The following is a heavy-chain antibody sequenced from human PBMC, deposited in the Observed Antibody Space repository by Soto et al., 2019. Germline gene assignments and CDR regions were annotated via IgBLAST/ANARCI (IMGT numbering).Heavy chain of an antibody. CDR3: ARHSPDFDWLSQGDY. J-gene: IGHJ4*02. Sequence: PSETLSLTCTVSGGSISSYYWSWIRQTPGKGLEWIGYIFYFGSTNYNPSLKSRVTLSIDTSKNQLSLKLSSVTAADTAVYYCARHSPDFDWLSQGDYWGQGTLVTVS. D-gene: IGHD3-9*01. CDR1: GGSISSYY. V-gene: IGHV4-59*08. CDR2: IFYFGST.